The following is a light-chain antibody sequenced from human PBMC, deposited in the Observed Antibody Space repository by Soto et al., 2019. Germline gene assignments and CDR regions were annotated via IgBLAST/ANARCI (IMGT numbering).Light chain of an antibody. Sequence: DIQMTQSPSSLYASVGDRVTITCRASQYISDFLNWYQQKPGKAPVILIYAASTLQSGVPSRFNGGGSETNFTLIISSLQPEDFATYYCQQSYTTPLTFGGGTKV. CDR1: QYISDF. CDR2: AAS. J-gene: IGKJ4*01. CDR3: QQSYTTPLT. V-gene: IGKV1-39*01.